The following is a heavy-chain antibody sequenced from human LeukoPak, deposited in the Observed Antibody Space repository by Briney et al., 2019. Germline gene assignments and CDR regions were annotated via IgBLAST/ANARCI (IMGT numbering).Heavy chain of an antibody. CDR2: IYYSGST. CDR1: GGSISSSSYY. J-gene: IGHJ5*02. V-gene: IGHV4-39*07. Sequence: SETLSLTCTVSGGSISSSSYYWSWIRQPPGKGLEWIGSIYYSGSTYYNPSLKSRVTISVDTSKNQFSLKLSSVTAADTAVYYGARVPVLTGENWFDPWGQGTLVTVSS. D-gene: IGHD7-27*01. CDR3: ARVPVLTGENWFDP.